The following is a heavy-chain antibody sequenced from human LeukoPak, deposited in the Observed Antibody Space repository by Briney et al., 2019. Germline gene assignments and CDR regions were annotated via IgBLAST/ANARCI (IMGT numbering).Heavy chain of an antibody. Sequence: GASVKVSCKVSGYTLTELSMHWVRQAPGKGLEWMGGFDPEDGETIYAQKFQGRVTMTEDTSTDTAYMELSSLRSEDTAVYYCATAGGVFGSYGLSFMPDYWGQGTLVTVSS. D-gene: IGHD5-18*01. CDR2: FDPEDGET. CDR1: GYTLTELS. J-gene: IGHJ4*02. CDR3: ATAGGVFGSYGLSFMPDY. V-gene: IGHV1-24*01.